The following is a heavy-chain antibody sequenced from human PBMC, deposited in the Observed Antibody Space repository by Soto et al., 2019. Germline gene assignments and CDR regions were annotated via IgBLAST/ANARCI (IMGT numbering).Heavy chain of an antibody. CDR2: IYSTGTT. J-gene: IGHJ4*02. CDR1: GFTVGNNY. CDR3: AKGGRGSGSHYNSFGY. V-gene: IGHV3-53*01. D-gene: IGHD3-10*01. Sequence: EVQLVESGGGLIQPGGSLKLSCAASGFTVGNNYMSWVRQAPGKGLEWVSLIYSTGTTKYADSVKGRFTASRDNAKNTLYLQIKSLRSEEMDVYYCAKGGRGSGSHYNSFGYWGQGTLVTVSS.